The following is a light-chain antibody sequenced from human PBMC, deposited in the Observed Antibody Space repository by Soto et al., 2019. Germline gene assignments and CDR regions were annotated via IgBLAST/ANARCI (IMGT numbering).Light chain of an antibody. CDR2: AAS. CDR3: QQSYNTLPYT. Sequence: DIQMTQSPSSLSASVGDRVTITCRASQRISFYLNWYQQKPGKAPKLLVYAASSLQSGVPSRFSGSGSETDFTLTISSLQPEDFAAYFCQQSYNTLPYTFGQGTKVDIK. J-gene: IGKJ2*01. CDR1: QRISFY. V-gene: IGKV1-39*01.